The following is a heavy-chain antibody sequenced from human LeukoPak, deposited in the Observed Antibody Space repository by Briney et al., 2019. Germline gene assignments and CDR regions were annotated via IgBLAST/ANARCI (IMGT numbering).Heavy chain of an antibody. CDR2: IYHSGST. CDR3: ARVSVVSNWYFDL. J-gene: IGHJ2*01. CDR1: GGSISSGGYY. V-gene: IGHV4-30-2*01. D-gene: IGHD4-23*01. Sequence: KASQTLSLTCTVSGGSISSGGYYWSWIRQPPGKGLEWIGYIYHSGSTNYNPSLKSRVTISVDTSKNQFSLKLSSVTAADTAVYYCARVSVVSNWYFDLWGRGTLVTVSS.